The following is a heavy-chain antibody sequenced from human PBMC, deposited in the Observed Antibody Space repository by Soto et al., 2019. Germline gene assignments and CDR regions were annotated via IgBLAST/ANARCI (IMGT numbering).Heavy chain of an antibody. CDR2: INAGNGNT. CDR3: ARSIVVVTALDY. D-gene: IGHD2-21*02. CDR1: GYTFTSYA. J-gene: IGHJ4*02. V-gene: IGHV1-3*05. Sequence: QVQLVQSGAEEKKPGASVKVSCKASGYTFTSYAMHWVRQAPGQRLEWMGWINAGNGNTKYSQKFQRRVTITRDTSASTAYMELSSVRSEDTAVYYCARSIVVVTALDYWGQGTLVTVSS.